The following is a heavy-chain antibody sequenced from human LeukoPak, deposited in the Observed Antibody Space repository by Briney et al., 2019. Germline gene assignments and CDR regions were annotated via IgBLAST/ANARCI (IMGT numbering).Heavy chain of an antibody. CDR2: ISGSGGST. J-gene: IGHJ4*02. CDR1: GFSVSTTY. D-gene: IGHD2-2*01. CDR3: AKNPPGYAAAPFDY. Sequence: PGGSLRLSCTASGFSVSTTYMTWVRQAPGKGLEWVSAISGSGGSTYYADSVKGRFTISRDNSKNTLYLQMNSLRAEDTAVYYCAKNPPGYAAAPFDYWGQGTLVTVSS. V-gene: IGHV3-23*01.